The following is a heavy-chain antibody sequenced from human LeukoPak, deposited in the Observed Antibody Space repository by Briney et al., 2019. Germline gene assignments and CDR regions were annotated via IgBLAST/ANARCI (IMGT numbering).Heavy chain of an antibody. CDR1: GYTFTGYY. D-gene: IGHD3-10*01. J-gene: IGHJ5*02. CDR3: ARGRITMVRGVIITCWFDP. Sequence: ASVKVSCKASGYTFTGYYMHWVRQAPGQGLEWMGWINPNSGGTNYAQKFQGRATMTRDTSISTAYMELSRLRSDDTAVYYCARGRITMVRGVIITCWFDPWGQGTLVTVSS. V-gene: IGHV1-2*02. CDR2: INPNSGGT.